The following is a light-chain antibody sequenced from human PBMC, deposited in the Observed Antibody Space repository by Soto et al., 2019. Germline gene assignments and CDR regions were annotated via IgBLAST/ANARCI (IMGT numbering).Light chain of an antibody. V-gene: IGLV1-40*01. CDR2: GNS. CDR1: SSKIGAGYY. J-gene: IGLJ2*01. Sequence: QPVLTQPPSVSGARGQRVTISCSGSSSKIGAGYYVHSSPQLQGTAPNILIDGNSNRPSGVPDRFSGSKSGTSASLSITGRKDVDEAEYACQYYDSSISGVVFGGGTQLTVL. CDR3: QYYDSSISGVV.